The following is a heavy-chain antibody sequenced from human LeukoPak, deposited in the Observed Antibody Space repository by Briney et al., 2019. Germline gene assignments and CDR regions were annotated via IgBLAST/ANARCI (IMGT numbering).Heavy chain of an antibody. CDR3: AGSYVIRSFDY. J-gene: IGHJ4*02. Sequence: GGSLRLSCAASGFTVSSNYMSWVRQVPGKGLEWVSVIYSGGSTYYADSVKGRFTISRDNSKNTLYLQMNSLRAEDTAVYYCAGSYVIRSFDYWGQGTLVTVSS. CDR1: GFTVSSNY. V-gene: IGHV3-66*01. CDR2: IYSGGST. D-gene: IGHD3-16*01.